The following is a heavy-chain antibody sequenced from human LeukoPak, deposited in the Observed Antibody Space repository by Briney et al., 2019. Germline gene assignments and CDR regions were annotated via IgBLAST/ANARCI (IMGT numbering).Heavy chain of an antibody. V-gene: IGHV4-39*01. D-gene: IGHD6-13*01. CDR2: IYYSGST. J-gene: IGHJ4*02. CDR3: ASIRRGLSIAAAGTGFDY. CDR1: GGSISSSSYY. Sequence: SETLSLTCTVSGGSISSSSYYWGWIRQPPGTGLEWIGSIYYSGSTYYNPSLKSRVTISVDTSKNQFSLKLSSVTAADTAVYYCASIRRGLSIAAAGTGFDYWGQGTLVTVSS.